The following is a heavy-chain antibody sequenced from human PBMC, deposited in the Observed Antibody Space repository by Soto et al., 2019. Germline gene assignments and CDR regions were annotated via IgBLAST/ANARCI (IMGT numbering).Heavy chain of an antibody. CDR2: ISSSSSTI. CDR1: GFTFSSYS. J-gene: IGHJ4*02. V-gene: IGHV3-48*02. CDR3: ARQDLMNYYVVNDFDY. D-gene: IGHD3-10*02. Sequence: HPGGSLRLSCAASGFTFSSYSMNWVRQAPGKGLEWVSYISSSSSTIYYADSVKGRFTISRDNAKNSLYLQMNSLRDEDTAVYYCARQDLMNYYVVNDFDYWGQGTLVIVSS.